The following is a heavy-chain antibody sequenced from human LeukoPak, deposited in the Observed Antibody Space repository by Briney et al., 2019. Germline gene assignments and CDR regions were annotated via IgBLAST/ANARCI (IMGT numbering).Heavy chain of an antibody. Sequence: ASVKVSCKVSGYSLTELSMHWVRQAPGKGLEWMGNFDPEDGETIYARKFQGRVTMTEDTSADTAYMELRSLRSDDTAVYYCARCDWGFIQRYSSINWFDPWGQGTLVTVSS. CDR3: ARCDWGFIQRYSSINWFDP. V-gene: IGHV1-24*01. D-gene: IGHD6-19*01. J-gene: IGHJ5*02. CDR2: FDPEDGET. CDR1: GYSLTELS.